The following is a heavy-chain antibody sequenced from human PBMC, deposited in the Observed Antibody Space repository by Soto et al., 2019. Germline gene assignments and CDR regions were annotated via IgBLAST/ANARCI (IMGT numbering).Heavy chain of an antibody. J-gene: IGHJ2*01. V-gene: IGHV1-18*01. CDR1: GYIFNNYG. D-gene: IGHD6-19*01. CDR3: ARCYCSVSSCFTCWHFDL. CDR2: IGPYLGKT. Sequence: QGQLVQSGAEVRKPGASVKVSCQASGYIFNNYGLSWVRQVPVQGLEWVGWIGPYLGKTDYARKYRDRVAMATDTTTNTDYKELRSLPSNDSAFYYCARCYCSVSSCFTCWHFDLWGRGTLVTVSS.